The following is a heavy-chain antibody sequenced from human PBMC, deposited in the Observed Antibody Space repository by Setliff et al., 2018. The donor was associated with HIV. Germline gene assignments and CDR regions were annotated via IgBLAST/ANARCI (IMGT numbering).Heavy chain of an antibody. D-gene: IGHD6-13*01. CDR3: ARNWHSTSPYYFDY. Sequence: VKVSCKASDYTLTSYGFTWVRQAPGQGLEWMGWISGYRDTNYAQKFQGRVTMTVDTSTSTAYMELRSLRSDDTAVYYCARNWHSTSPYYFDYWGQGTPVTVSS. CDR2: ISGYRDT. CDR1: DYTLTSYG. V-gene: IGHV1-18*01. J-gene: IGHJ4*02.